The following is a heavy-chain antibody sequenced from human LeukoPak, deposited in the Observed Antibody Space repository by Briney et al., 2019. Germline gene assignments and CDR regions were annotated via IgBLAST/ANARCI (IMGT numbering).Heavy chain of an antibody. CDR3: ARAYSGSYWYAFDI. J-gene: IGHJ3*02. CDR2: INHSGST. CDR1: GGSFSGYY. D-gene: IGHD1-26*01. Sequence: PSETLSPTCAVYGGSFSGYYWRWIRQPPGKGLEWIGEINHSGSTNCNPSLESRVTISVDTSKNQFSLKLSSVTAADTAVYYCARAYSGSYWYAFDIWGQGTMVTVSS. V-gene: IGHV4-34*01.